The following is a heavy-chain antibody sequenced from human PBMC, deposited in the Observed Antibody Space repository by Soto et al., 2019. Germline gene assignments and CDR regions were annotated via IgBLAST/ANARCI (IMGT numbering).Heavy chain of an antibody. Sequence: PSETLSLTCAVSGGSISFYYWSWIQQPPGKGLEWIGYIYYSGSTNYNPSLKSRVTISVDTSKNQFSLKLRSVTAADTAVYYCARKRPDSSSGLFDYWGQGTLVTVSS. CDR3: ARKRPDSSSGLFDY. CDR1: GGSISFYY. CDR2: IYYSGST. D-gene: IGHD6-6*01. J-gene: IGHJ4*02. V-gene: IGHV4-59*01.